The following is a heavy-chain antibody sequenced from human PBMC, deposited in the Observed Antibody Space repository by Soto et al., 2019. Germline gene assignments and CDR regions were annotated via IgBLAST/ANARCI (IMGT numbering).Heavy chain of an antibody. J-gene: IGHJ4*02. CDR1: GYTFTSYG. CDR2: ISAYNGNT. CDR3: ARDLGDYDILTGYYPFDY. D-gene: IGHD3-9*01. Sequence: ASVKVSCKASGYTFTSYGISWVRQAPGQGLEWMGWISAYNGNTNYAQKLQGRVTMTTDTSTSTAYMELRSLRSDDTAVYYCARDLGDYDILTGYYPFDYWGQGTLVTVSS. V-gene: IGHV1-18*01.